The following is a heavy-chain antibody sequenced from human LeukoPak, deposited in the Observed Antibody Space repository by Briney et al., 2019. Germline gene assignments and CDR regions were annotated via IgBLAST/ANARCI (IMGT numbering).Heavy chain of an antibody. Sequence: GGSLRLSCAASGFTFSSFGMTWVRQAPGKGLGWVSFISGSGGSTYYADSVKGRFTISRDNSKNTLYLQMNSLRADDTAVYYCAKSGGVPLYYFDYWGQGTLVTVSS. V-gene: IGHV3-23*01. CDR3: AKSGGVPLYYFDY. CDR1: GFTFSSFG. J-gene: IGHJ4*02. CDR2: ISGSGGST.